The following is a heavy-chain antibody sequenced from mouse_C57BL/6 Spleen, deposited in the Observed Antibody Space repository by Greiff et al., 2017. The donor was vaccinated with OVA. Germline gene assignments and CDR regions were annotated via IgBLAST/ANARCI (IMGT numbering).Heavy chain of an antibody. Sequence: VQLKESGPELVKPGASVKISCKASGYSFTGYYMNWVKQSPEKSLEWIGEINPSTGGTTYNQKFKAKATLTVDKSSSTAYMQLKSLTSEDSAVYYCARDYGGNYFDYWGQGTTLTVSS. J-gene: IGHJ2*01. D-gene: IGHD2-4*01. CDR3: ARDYGGNYFDY. V-gene: IGHV1-42*01. CDR2: INPSTGGT. CDR1: GYSFTGYY.